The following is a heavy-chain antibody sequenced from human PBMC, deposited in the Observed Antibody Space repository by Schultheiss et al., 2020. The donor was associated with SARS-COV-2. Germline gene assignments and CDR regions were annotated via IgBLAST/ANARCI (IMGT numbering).Heavy chain of an antibody. Sequence: ASVKVSCKASGYTFTGYYMHWVRQAPGQGLEWMGWINPNSGGTNFAQKFQGWVTMTRDTSISTAYMELSRLRSDDTAVYYCASPIREGDYYYYGMDVWGQGTTVTVSS. CDR1: GYTFTGYY. CDR3: ASPIREGDYYYYGMDV. D-gene: IGHD5-12*01. J-gene: IGHJ6*02. V-gene: IGHV1-2*04. CDR2: INPNSGGT.